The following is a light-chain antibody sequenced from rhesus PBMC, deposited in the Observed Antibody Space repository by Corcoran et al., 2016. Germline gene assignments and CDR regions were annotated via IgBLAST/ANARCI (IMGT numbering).Light chain of an antibody. CDR1: QGINNN. Sequence: DIQMTQSPSSLSASVGDTGTITCRANQGINNNLAWYQLKPGKVPKILIYFASTLQNWVPSRFSGSGSGTVFTLTIYILQPEDFATYYCQHGYGTPFAFGPGTKLDIK. CDR2: FAS. CDR3: QHGYGTPFA. J-gene: IGKJ3*01. V-gene: IGKV1-25*01.